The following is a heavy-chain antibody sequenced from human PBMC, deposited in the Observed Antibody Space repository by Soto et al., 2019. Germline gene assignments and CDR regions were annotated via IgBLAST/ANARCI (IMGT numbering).Heavy chain of an antibody. J-gene: IGHJ6*04. CDR3: PGAVAAAGTNYGMNF. Sequence: SETRSRTCIVAGRSVSNYCWSWIRPTPGKGLEWIGYIYCSGARSYNPSLKSRVSMSFDMSDDQVSLTLSSVTASYSAVYYCPGAVAAAGTNYGMNFWGKGPT. V-gene: IGHV4-59*02. CDR1: GRSVSNYC. D-gene: IGHD6-25*01. CDR2: IYCSGAR.